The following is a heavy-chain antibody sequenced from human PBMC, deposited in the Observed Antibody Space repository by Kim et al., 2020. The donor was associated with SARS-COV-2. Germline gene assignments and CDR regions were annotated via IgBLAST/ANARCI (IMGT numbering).Heavy chain of an antibody. V-gene: IGHV3-23*01. CDR1: GFTFSSYA. CDR2: IRCGGSNT. D-gene: IGHD2-2*02. Sequence: GGSLRLSCAASGFTFSSYAMSWVRQAPGKGLEWVSPIRCGGSNTYYADSVKGRFTISRDSSKNTLYLQINSLRAEDTAVYYCATGVLPIPYSMDVWGQGTPVTVS. J-gene: IGHJ6*02. CDR3: ATGVLPIPYSMDV.